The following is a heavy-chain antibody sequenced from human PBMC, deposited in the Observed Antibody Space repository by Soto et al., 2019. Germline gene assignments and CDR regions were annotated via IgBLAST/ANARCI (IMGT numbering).Heavy chain of an antibody. V-gene: IGHV4-59*01. CDR3: ARERGYYGSGRPVYYYYYMDV. D-gene: IGHD3-10*01. CDR1: VGSFGGSY. J-gene: IGHJ6*03. Sequence: PSETLSLTCTASVGSFGGSYGTWFGQPPGKELKRIGYIYYSGSTNYNPSLKSRVTISVDTSKNQFSLKLSSVTAADTAVYYCARERGYYGSGRPVYYYYYMDVWGKGTTVTVSS. CDR2: IYYSGST.